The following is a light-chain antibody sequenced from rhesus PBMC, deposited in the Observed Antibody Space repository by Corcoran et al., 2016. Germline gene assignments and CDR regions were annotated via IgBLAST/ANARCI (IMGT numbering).Light chain of an antibody. V-gene: IGKV1-22*01. CDR2: NAS. J-gene: IGKJ2*01. Sequence: DIQMTQSPSSLSASVGDTVTITCRASQSISSCVAWYQPKPGKAPKRLIYNASSLQRGVPSRFSGSGSGTDFTLTISSLQSEDFATYYCQQYSSSPYSFGQGTKVEIK. CDR3: QQYSSSPYS. CDR1: QSISSC.